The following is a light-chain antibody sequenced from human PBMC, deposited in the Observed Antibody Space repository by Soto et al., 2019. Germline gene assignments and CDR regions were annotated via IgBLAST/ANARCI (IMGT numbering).Light chain of an antibody. J-gene: IGLJ2*01. CDR2: NNN. V-gene: IGLV1-40*01. Sequence: QLVLTQPPSVSGAPGQRVTISCTGSSSNIGAGYDVQWYKQLPGTAPKLLIYNNNNRPSGVPDRFSGSKSGTSASLAITGLQGDDEAEYYCQSFDSSLSGSLFGGGTKLTVL. CDR1: SSNIGAGYD. CDR3: QSFDSSLSGSL.